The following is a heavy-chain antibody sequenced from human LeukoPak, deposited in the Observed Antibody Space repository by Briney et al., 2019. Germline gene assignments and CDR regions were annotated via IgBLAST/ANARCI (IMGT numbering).Heavy chain of an antibody. V-gene: IGHV3-49*04. Sequence: PGGSLRLSCTASGFTFGDYAMSWVRQAPGKGLEWVGFIRSKAYGGTTEYAASVKGRFTISRDDSKSIAYLQMNSLKTEDTAVYYCSMERRHYYYYMDVWGKGTTVTISS. J-gene: IGHJ6*03. CDR3: SMERRHYYYYMDV. CDR2: IRSKAYGGTT. D-gene: IGHD1-1*01. CDR1: GFTFGDYA.